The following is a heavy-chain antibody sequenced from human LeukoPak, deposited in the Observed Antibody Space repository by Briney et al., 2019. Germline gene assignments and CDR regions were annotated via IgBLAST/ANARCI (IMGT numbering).Heavy chain of an antibody. J-gene: IGHJ4*02. CDR1: GYTFTGYY. V-gene: IGHV1-2*02. CDR2: INPNSGDT. D-gene: IGHD3-9*01. CDR3: ARDWLLRYSEGGFDY. Sequence: ASVKVSCKASGYTFTGYYIHWVRQAPGQGLEWMGWINPNSGDTNYAQKFQGRVTMTRDTSISTAYMEVSRLTSDDTALYYCARDWLLRYSEGGFDYWGQGTLVTVSS.